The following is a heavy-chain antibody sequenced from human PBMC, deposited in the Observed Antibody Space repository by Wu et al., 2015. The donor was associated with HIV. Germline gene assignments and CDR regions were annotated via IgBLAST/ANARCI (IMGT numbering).Heavy chain of an antibody. J-gene: IGHJ3*01. CDR2: TTPMFGST. V-gene: IGHV1-69*05. Sequence: QVHLVQSGAEVKKPGSSVKVSCKASGGIFTKYDINWVRQAPGKGLEWMGGTTPMFGSTNYAQKFQGRVTITSDVYTSTVYLELSSLRSEDTAIYYCAREGTQEGAVNTFDVWGPGHWSPSLQ. CDR3: AREGTQEGAVNTFDV. D-gene: IGHD3-16*01. CDR1: GGIFTKYD.